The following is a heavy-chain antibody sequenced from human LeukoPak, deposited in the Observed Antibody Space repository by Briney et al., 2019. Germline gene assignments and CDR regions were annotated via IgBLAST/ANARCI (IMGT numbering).Heavy chain of an antibody. D-gene: IGHD4-23*01. Sequence: GGSLRLSCAASGFTVSSNYMSWVRQAPGKGLEWVANIKQDGSEKYYVDSVKGRFTISRDNAKNSLYLQMNSLRAEDTAVYYCARDRHDYGGNHYFDYWGQGTLVTVSS. CDR1: GFTVSSNY. V-gene: IGHV3-7*01. J-gene: IGHJ4*02. CDR2: IKQDGSEK. CDR3: ARDRHDYGGNHYFDY.